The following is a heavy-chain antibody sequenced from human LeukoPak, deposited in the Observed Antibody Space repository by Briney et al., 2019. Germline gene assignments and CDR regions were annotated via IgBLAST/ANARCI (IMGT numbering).Heavy chain of an antibody. Sequence: ASVKVSCKASGYTLISFYMHWVRQAPGQGLEWLGVIDPSGGSTNYAQKFQGRVTMTSDTSTSTLYMELSSLRSEDTAVYYCARGHGVVVPAARYNWFDPWGQGTLVTVSS. CDR1: GYTLISFY. V-gene: IGHV1-46*01. CDR3: ARGHGVVVPAARYNWFDP. CDR2: IDPSGGST. J-gene: IGHJ5*02. D-gene: IGHD2-2*01.